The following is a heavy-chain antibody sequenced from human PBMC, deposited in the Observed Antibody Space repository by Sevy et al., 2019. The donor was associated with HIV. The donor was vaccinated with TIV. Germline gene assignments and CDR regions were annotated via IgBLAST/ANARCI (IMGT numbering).Heavy chain of an antibody. CDR3: ARAGYSYARAYYYYGMDV. CDR1: GGSFSGYY. J-gene: IGHJ6*02. Sequence: SETLSLTCAVYGGSFSGYYWSWIRQPPGKGLEWIGEINHSGSTKYNPSLKSRVTISVDTSKNQFSLKLSSVTAADTAVYYCARAGYSYARAYYYYGMDVWGQGTTVTVSS. CDR2: INHSGST. V-gene: IGHV4-34*01. D-gene: IGHD5-18*01.